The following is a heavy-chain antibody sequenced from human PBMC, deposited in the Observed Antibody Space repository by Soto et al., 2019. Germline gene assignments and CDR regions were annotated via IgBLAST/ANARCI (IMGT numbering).Heavy chain of an antibody. Sequence: QWQRVRSGAVVKKPGSSGRASGKASGGPFGNFAISGGRQAPGQGLEWMGQIIPMFGTTNYAQKLQGRVTITADESTSTAYMELSSLRSEDTAVYYCARLGYCSGRNCYWGQGTLVTVSS. D-gene: IGHD2-15*01. CDR1: GGPFGNFA. CDR2: IIPMFGTT. CDR3: ARLGYCSGRNCY. V-gene: IGHV1-69*01. J-gene: IGHJ4*02.